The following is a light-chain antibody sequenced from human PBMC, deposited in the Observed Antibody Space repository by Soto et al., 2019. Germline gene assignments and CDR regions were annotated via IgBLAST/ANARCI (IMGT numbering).Light chain of an antibody. J-gene: IGLJ2*01. CDR1: MRDVGAYNL. V-gene: IGLV2-14*01. CDR2: EVR. Sequence: QSVLTQPASVSGSPGQSITISCAGTMRDVGAYNLVSWYQQHPGRAPQLIIYEVRNRPSGISFRFSGSKSGNTASLTISGLQDEDEADYYCSSYTSNSSLIFGGGTKLTVL. CDR3: SSYTSNSSLI.